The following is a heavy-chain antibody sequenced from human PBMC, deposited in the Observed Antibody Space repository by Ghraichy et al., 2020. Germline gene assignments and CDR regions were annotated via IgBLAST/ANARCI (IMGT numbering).Heavy chain of an antibody. D-gene: IGHD6-6*01. CDR2: IKQDGSEK. Sequence: GGSLRLSCAASGFTFSSYWMSWVRQAPGKGLEWVANIKQDGSEKYYVDSVKGRFTISRDNAKNSLYLQMNSLRAEDTAVYYCAKWTSSSSYYYYYYGMDVWGQGTTVTVSS. J-gene: IGHJ6*02. V-gene: IGHV3-7*01. CDR1: GFTFSSYW. CDR3: AKWTSSSSYYYYYYGMDV.